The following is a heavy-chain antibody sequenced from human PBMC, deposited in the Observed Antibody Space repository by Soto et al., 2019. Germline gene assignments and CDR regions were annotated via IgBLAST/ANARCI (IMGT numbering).Heavy chain of an antibody. D-gene: IGHD2-2*03. CDR1: GYTFTSYA. Sequence: GASVKVSCKASGYTFTSYAMHWVRQAPGQRLEWIGWINAGNGNTKYSQKFQGRVTITRDTSASTAYMELSSLRSEDTAVYYCARALSLDIVVVPDGMDVWGQGTTVTVSS. CDR2: INAGNGNT. CDR3: ARALSLDIVVVPDGMDV. J-gene: IGHJ6*02. V-gene: IGHV1-3*01.